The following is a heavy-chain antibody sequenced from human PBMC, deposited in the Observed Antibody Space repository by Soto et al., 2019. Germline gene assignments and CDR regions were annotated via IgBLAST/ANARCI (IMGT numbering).Heavy chain of an antibody. D-gene: IGHD2-2*01. CDR1: GFIFSIYV. V-gene: IGHV3-30-3*01. CDR2: ISYDGSNK. Sequence: GGSLRLSCVASGFIFSIYVMHWVRHAPGKGLEWVAVISYDGSNKYYADSVKGRFTISRDNSKNTLYLQMNSLRAEDTAVYYCARDPRGYCSSTSCSQNWFDPWGQGTLVTVSS. CDR3: ARDPRGYCSSTSCSQNWFDP. J-gene: IGHJ5*02.